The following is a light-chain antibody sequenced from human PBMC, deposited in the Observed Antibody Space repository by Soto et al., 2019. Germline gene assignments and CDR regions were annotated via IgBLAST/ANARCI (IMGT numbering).Light chain of an antibody. V-gene: IGKV1-12*01. CDR2: GAS. CDR1: QAFSNL. Sequence: DIQMTQSPSSVSASVGDRVIITCRASQAFSNLLAWYQQKRGKAPKLLIYGASTLQGGVPSRFSGSESGTDFTLTISSVQPEDFATYYCQQATTFPLTFGGGTKVEIK. CDR3: QQATTFPLT. J-gene: IGKJ4*01.